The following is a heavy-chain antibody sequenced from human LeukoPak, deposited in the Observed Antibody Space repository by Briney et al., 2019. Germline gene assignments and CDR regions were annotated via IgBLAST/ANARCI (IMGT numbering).Heavy chain of an antibody. CDR1: RFTFSGYD. CDR3: VRMAAGPR. V-gene: IGHV3-13*01. J-gene: IGHJ4*02. D-gene: IGHD5-24*01. CDR2: IGAAGDT. Sequence: GGALRLSCAASRFTFSGYDMHWVRQAPGKGLEWVSAIGAAGDTYYPGCVKGRFAISRENAKNSLYLQMNSLRVEYTAVYFCVRMAAGPRWGQGTLVTVSS.